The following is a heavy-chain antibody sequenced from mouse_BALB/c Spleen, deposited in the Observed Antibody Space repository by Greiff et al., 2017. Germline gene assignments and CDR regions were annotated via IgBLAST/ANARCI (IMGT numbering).Heavy chain of an antibody. V-gene: IGHV10-1*02. CDR3: VRGTGRGGAMDY. Sequence: EVKVEESGGGLVQPKGSLKLSCAASGFTFNTYAMNWVRQAPGKGLEWVARIRSKSNNYATYYADSVKDRFTISRDDSQSMLYLQMNNLKTEDTAMYYCVRGTGRGGAMDYWGQGTSVTVSS. J-gene: IGHJ4*01. CDR1: GFTFNTYA. D-gene: IGHD4-1*01. CDR2: IRSKSNNYAT.